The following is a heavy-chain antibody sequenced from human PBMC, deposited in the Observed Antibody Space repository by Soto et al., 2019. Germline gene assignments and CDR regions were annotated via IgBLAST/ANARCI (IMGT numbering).Heavy chain of an antibody. CDR1: GYTFTSYG. J-gene: IGHJ4*02. V-gene: IGHV1-18*01. CDR3: AREPNYFDY. CDR2: ISAYNGNT. Sequence: QVQLVQSGAEVKKPGASVKVSCKASGYTFTSYGFSWVRQAPGQGLEWMGWISAYNGNTKYAQKLQXXXTXXTDTSTSTADMELRSLRSDDTAVYYCAREPNYFDYWGQGTLVTVSS.